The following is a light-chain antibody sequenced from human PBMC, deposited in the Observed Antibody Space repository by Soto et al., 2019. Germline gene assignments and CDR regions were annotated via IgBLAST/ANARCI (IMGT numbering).Light chain of an antibody. J-gene: IGLJ2*01. CDR2: DVS. CDR1: SSDVGGYKY. Sequence: QSALTQPRSVSGSPGQSVTISCTGTSSDVGGYKYVSRYQQHPGKVPKLMMFDVSERPSGVPDRFSGSKSGNTASLSISGLQAEDEADYYCCAYAGSYTVLFGGGTKVTVL. CDR3: CAYAGSYTVL. V-gene: IGLV2-11*01.